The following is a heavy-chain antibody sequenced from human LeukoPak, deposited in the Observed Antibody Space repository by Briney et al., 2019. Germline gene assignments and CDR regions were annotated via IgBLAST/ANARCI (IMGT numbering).Heavy chain of an antibody. Sequence: SETLSLTCTVSGGSISNYYWSWIQQPPGKGLEWIGYIYYSGSTYYNPSLKSRVTISVDTSKNQFSLKLSSVTAADTAVYYCARGSAFDIWGQGTMVTVSS. CDR1: GGSISNYY. CDR2: IYYSGST. CDR3: ARGSAFDI. J-gene: IGHJ3*02. V-gene: IGHV4-59*08.